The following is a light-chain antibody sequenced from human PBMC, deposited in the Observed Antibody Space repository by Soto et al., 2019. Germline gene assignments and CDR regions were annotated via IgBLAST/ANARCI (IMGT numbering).Light chain of an antibody. CDR1: QGISSF. J-gene: IGKJ3*01. V-gene: IGKV1-9*01. Sequence: IQLTQSPSSLSASVGDRVTITCRASQGISSFLAWYQQKPGKAPKLLIYGASTLQSGVPSRFSGSGSGTDFTLTLGSLQPEDFATYYCQQLNSFPIPFGPGTKVDI. CDR2: GAS. CDR3: QQLNSFPIP.